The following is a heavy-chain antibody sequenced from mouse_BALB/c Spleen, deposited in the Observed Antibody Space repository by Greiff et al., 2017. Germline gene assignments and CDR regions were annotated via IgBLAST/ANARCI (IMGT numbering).Heavy chain of an antibody. CDR2: IDPANGNT. CDR3: ASGLYYFGY. V-gene: IGHV14-3*02. CDR1: GFNIKVTY. J-gene: IGHJ2*01. Sequence: VQLQQSGAELVKPGASVKLSCTASGFNIKVTYMHWVKQRPEQGLEWIGRIDPANGNTKYDPKFQGKATITADTSSNTAYLQLSSLTSEDTAVYYCASGLYYFGYWGQGTTLTVSS.